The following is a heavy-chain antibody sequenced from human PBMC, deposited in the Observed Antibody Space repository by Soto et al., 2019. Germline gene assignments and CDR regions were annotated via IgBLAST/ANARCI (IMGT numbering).Heavy chain of an antibody. CDR2: TYYRSKWYN. CDR1: GDSVSSNSAA. CDR3: ARGWPYSSSWYDY. Sequence: SQALSLTCAISGDSVSSNSAAWNWIRQSPSSGLEWLGRTYYRSKWYNDYAVSVKSRITINPDTSKNQFSLQLNSVTPEDTAVYYCARGWPYSSSWYDYWGQGTLVTVSS. V-gene: IGHV6-1*01. D-gene: IGHD6-13*01. J-gene: IGHJ4*02.